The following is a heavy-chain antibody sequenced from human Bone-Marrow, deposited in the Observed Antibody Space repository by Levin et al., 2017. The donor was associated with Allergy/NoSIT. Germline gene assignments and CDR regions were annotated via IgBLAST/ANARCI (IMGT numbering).Heavy chain of an antibody. J-gene: IGHJ4*02. Sequence: GGSLRLSCAASGFTFRTYPMNWVRQAPGKGLEWVSHIDSGGTTLHYADSVKGRFTISRDNARNALYLQMNSLRAEDTAVYFCATSCLQLWTFDSWCQGTPVTVSS. CDR1: GFTFRTYP. CDR2: IDSGGTTL. D-gene: IGHD5-18*01. CDR3: ATSCLQLWTFDS. V-gene: IGHV3-48*01.